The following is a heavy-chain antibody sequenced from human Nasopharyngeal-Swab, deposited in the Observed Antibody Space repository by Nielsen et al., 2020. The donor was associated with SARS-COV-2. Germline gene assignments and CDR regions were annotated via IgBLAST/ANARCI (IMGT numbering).Heavy chain of an antibody. D-gene: IGHD2/OR15-2a*01. CDR2: TNGDGNIT. V-gene: IGHV3-74*01. CDR3: STSFNAAGY. Sequence: GGSLRLSCVVSRFTFSRYWMHWVRQAPGKGLEWVSRTNGDGNITTYADSVRGRFTISRDNAKNTLFLQMNSLRAEDTAVYYCSTSFNAAGYWGQGTLVTVSS. CDR1: RFTFSRYW. J-gene: IGHJ4*02.